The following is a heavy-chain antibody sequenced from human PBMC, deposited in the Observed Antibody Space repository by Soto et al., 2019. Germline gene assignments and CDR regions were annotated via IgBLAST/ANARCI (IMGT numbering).Heavy chain of an antibody. V-gene: IGHV1-18*01. Sequence: ASVKVSCKASGYTFTSYGISWVRQAPGQGLEWMGWISAYNGNTNYAQKLQGRVTMTTDTSTSTAYMELRSLRSDDTAVYYCARDRVRWGSGRKGYYGMDVWGQGTTVTVSS. J-gene: IGHJ6*02. CDR2: ISAYNGNT. CDR3: ARDRVRWGSGRKGYYGMDV. CDR1: GYTFTSYG. D-gene: IGHD3-10*01.